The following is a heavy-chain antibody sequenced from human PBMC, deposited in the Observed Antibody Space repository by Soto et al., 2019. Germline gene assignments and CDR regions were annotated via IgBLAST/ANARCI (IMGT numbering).Heavy chain of an antibody. J-gene: IGHJ4*02. CDR3: ARSHSFDGSIYHYYFDF. CDR2: IYHGGAT. CDR1: GGSLRSGSYY. D-gene: IGHD3-3*02. V-gene: IGHV4-61*01. Sequence: SETLSLTCTVSGGSLRSGSYYWSWIRQPPGKGLEWIGYIYHGGATTYNASLKSRVTISVDTSKNQFFLKVNSVTAADTAVYYCARSHSFDGSIYHYYFDFWGQGTLVTVSS.